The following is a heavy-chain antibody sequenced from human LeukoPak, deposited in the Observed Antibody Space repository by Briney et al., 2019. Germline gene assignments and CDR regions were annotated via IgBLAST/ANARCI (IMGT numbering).Heavy chain of an antibody. J-gene: IGHJ4*02. Sequence: GGSLRLSCAASGFTFSSYAMSWVRQAPGKGLEWVAFIRYDGSNKYYADSVKGRFTISRDNSKNTLYLQMNSLRAEDTAVYYCAKDLQALRITIFGNDYWGQGTLVTVSS. V-gene: IGHV3-30*02. CDR3: AKDLQALRITIFGNDY. CDR2: IRYDGSNK. CDR1: GFTFSSYA. D-gene: IGHD3-3*01.